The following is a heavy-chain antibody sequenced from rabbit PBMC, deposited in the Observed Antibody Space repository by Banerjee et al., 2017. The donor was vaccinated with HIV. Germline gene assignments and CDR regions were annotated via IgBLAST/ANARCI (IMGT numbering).Heavy chain of an antibody. CDR2: IDPVFGST. D-gene: IGHD4-2*01. Sequence: QEQLKETGGGLVQPGGSLTLSCKASGFDLSSNAMSWVRQAPGKGLEWIGYIDPVFGSTYYASWAKGRFTISKTSSTTVTLQMTSLTAADTATYFCARGYAGDGGYAFDPWGPGTLVTVS. V-gene: IGHV1S45*01. CDR3: ARGYAGDGGYAFDP. J-gene: IGHJ2*01. CDR1: GFDLSSNA.